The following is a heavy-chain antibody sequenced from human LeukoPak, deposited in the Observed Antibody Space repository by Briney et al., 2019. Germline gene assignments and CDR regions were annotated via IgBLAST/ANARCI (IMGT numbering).Heavy chain of an antibody. CDR2: IIPILGIA. J-gene: IGHJ4*02. CDR3: ARVFDGYHPRDY. V-gene: IGHV1-69*04. D-gene: IGHD5-24*01. Sequence: SVKVSCKASGGTFSSYDISWVRQAPGQGLEWMGRIIPILGIANYAQKFQGRVTITADKSTSTAYMELSSLRSEDTAVYYCARVFDGYHPRDYWGQGTLVTVSS. CDR1: GGTFSSYD.